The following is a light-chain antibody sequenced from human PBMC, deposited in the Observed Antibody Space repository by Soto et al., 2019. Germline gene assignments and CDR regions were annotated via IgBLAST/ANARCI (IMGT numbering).Light chain of an antibody. CDR1: QSITIW. Sequence: DIQMTQSPSTLSASVGDRVTITCRASQSITIWLAWYQQKPGKAPKLLIYKASSLESGVPSRFSGSGSGTEFTLPISSLQPDDFATDYCQPYNNYPWTFGQGTKVEIK. CDR2: KAS. J-gene: IGKJ1*01. CDR3: QPYNNYPWT. V-gene: IGKV1-5*03.